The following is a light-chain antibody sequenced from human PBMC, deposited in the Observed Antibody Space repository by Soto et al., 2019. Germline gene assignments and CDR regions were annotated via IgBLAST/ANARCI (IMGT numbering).Light chain of an antibody. V-gene: IGKV3-20*01. J-gene: IGKJ3*01. CDR1: QTLSINS. Sequence: EIVLTQSPDTLSLSPGERATLFCRASQTLSINSLAWYQQKPGQAPRLLIYAASTRHTGIPDRFNGSGSGTDFTLPINRLEPEDFAVYFCQQYDGAPPTFGPGTKVDIK. CDR2: AAS. CDR3: QQYDGAPPT.